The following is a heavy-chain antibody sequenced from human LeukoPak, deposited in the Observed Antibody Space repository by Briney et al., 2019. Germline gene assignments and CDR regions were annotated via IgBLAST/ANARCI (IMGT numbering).Heavy chain of an antibody. Sequence: ASVKVSCKASGYTFTDYYMHWVQQAPGKGLEWMGRVDPEDGETIYAEKFQGRVTITADTSTDTAYMELSSLRSEDTAVYYCATEACSSTSCYTVDWFDPWGQGTLVTVSS. D-gene: IGHD2-2*02. CDR3: ATEACSSTSCYTVDWFDP. J-gene: IGHJ5*02. CDR1: GYTFTDYY. CDR2: VDPEDGET. V-gene: IGHV1-69-2*01.